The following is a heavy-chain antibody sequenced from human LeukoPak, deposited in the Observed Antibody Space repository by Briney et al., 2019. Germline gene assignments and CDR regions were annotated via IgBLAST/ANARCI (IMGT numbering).Heavy chain of an antibody. J-gene: IGHJ4*02. CDR3: VRTPPNWGADY. CDR1: GYSFTNYY. V-gene: IGHV1-8*02. CDR2: VSPNSGNT. D-gene: IGHD7-27*01. Sequence: GASVKVCCKTSGYSFTNYYMHWVRQAPGQGLEWMGWVSPNSGNTGYAQKFQGRVTMTRNTAISTAYMELSSLRSEDTAVYYCVRTPPNWGADYWGQGTLVTVSS.